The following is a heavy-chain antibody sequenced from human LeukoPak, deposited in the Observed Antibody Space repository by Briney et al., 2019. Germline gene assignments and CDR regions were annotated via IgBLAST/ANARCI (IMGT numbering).Heavy chain of an antibody. J-gene: IGHJ4*02. CDR2: INTNTGNP. D-gene: IGHD5-12*01. CDR1: GYTLTSYA. V-gene: IGHV7-4-1*02. CDR3: AREGYSGYDGAFDY. Sequence: ASVKVSCKASGYTLTSYAMNWVRQAPGQGLEWMGWINTNTGNPTYAQGFTGRFVFSLDTSVSTAYLQISSLKAEDTAVYYCAREGYSGYDGAFDYWGQGTLVTVSS.